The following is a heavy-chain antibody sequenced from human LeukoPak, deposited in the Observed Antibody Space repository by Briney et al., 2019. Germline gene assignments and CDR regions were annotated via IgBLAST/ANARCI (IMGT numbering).Heavy chain of an antibody. J-gene: IGHJ3*02. V-gene: IGHV3-30*18. CDR3: AKEGPRTGFDAFDI. D-gene: IGHD3-9*01. CDR2: ISYDGSNK. CDR1: GFTFSSYG. Sequence: GGSLRLSCAASGFTFSSYGMHWVRQAPGKGLEWVAVISYDGSNKYYADSVKGRFPISRDNSKNTLYLQMNSLRAEDTAVYYCAKEGPRTGFDAFDIWGQGTMVTVSS.